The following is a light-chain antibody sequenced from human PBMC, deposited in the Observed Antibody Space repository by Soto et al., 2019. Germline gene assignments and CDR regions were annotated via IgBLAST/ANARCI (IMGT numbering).Light chain of an antibody. Sequence: DIQMTQSPSTLSASAGDRVTITCRASQSISTWLAWYQQKPGKAPNLLIYKASTLESGVPSRFSGSGSGTEFTLTISSLQPDDCATYYCQQYGSFYTFGQGTKLEI. CDR3: QQYGSFYT. V-gene: IGKV1-5*03. CDR1: QSISTW. CDR2: KAS. J-gene: IGKJ2*01.